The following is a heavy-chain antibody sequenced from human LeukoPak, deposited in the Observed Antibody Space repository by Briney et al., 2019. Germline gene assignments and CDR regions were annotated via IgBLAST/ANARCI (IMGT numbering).Heavy chain of an antibody. CDR2: ISYDANDK. Sequence: GGSLRLSCAASGFTFSNYAMHWVRQAPGKGLEWVAVISYDANDKYYADSVKGRFTISRDNSKNTLYLQMNNLRAEDTAVYYCARDVSVVVLSSTPTQIDYWGQGTLVTVSS. V-gene: IGHV3-30*04. J-gene: IGHJ4*02. D-gene: IGHD3-22*01. CDR3: ARDVSVVVLSSTPTQIDY. CDR1: GFTFSNYA.